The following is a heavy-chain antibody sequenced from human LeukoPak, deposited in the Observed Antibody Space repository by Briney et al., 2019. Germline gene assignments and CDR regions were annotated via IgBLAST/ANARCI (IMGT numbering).Heavy chain of an antibody. V-gene: IGHV4-30-2*01. Sequence: PSETLSLTCAVSGGSISSGGYSWSWIRQPPGKGLEWIGYIYHSGSTYYNPSLKSRVTISVDRSKNQFSLKLSSVTAADTAVYYCASAQGASDIWGQGTMVTVSS. CDR2: IYHSGST. J-gene: IGHJ3*02. CDR3: ASAQGASDI. CDR1: GGSISSGGYS.